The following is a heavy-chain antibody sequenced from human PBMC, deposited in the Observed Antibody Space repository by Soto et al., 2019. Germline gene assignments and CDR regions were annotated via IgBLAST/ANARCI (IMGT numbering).Heavy chain of an antibody. Sequence: QVQLVQSGAEVKKPGSSVKVSCKASGGTFSSYAISWVRQAPGQGLEWMGGIIPIFGTANYAQKFQGRVTITADKSTSTAYMELSSLRSEDTAVYYCARRSGYSGYDLGYGMDVWGQGTKVTVSS. J-gene: IGHJ6*02. CDR3: ARRSGYSGYDLGYGMDV. CDR2: IIPIFGTA. CDR1: GGTFSSYA. D-gene: IGHD5-12*01. V-gene: IGHV1-69*06.